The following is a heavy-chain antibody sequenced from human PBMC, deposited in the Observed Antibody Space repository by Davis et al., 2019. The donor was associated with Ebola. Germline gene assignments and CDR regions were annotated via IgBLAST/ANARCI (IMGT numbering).Heavy chain of an antibody. V-gene: IGHV3-48*02. CDR2: IGRYSKTI. D-gene: IGHD3-10*01. Sequence: AGSLRLSCAASGFSFSYYSMNWVRQAPGKGLEWISFIGRYSKTIHYADSVKGRFTVSRDDDKKFLFLQMNNLRDEDTAVYYCARDSGTVFDIVTTNPYFDNWGQGSLVAVSS. J-gene: IGHJ4*02. CDR1: GFSFSYYS. CDR3: ARDSGTVFDIVTTNPYFDN.